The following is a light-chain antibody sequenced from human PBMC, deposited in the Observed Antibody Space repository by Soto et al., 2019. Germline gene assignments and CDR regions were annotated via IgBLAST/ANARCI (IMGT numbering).Light chain of an antibody. CDR1: QVISTS. J-gene: IGKJ1*01. CDR3: HQYGNSPQT. Sequence: IQLTQSPYFLSPSNGESVTITCRASQVISTSLAWYQVKPGKAPKLLIYGASSRATGIPDRFSGSGSGTVFTLTINILEPDDFAVYYCHQYGNSPQTVGQGTKVDIK. V-gene: IGKV1-NL1*01. CDR2: GAS.